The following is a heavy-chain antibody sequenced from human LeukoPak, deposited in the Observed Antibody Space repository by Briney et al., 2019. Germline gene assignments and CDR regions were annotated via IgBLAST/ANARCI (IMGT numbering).Heavy chain of an antibody. CDR1: GYTFTGYY. V-gene: IGHV1-2*06. J-gene: IGHJ4*02. CDR2: IHPNSGGT. Sequence: SVKVACKAYGYTFTGYYMHWVRQPPGQGLEWMGRIHPNSGGTNYTQEFQGRVTMTRDTSISTAYRELSRLRSDDTAVYYCAREPGRYSSGWYVNDYWGQGTLVTVSS. CDR3: AREPGRYSSGWYVNDY. D-gene: IGHD6-19*01.